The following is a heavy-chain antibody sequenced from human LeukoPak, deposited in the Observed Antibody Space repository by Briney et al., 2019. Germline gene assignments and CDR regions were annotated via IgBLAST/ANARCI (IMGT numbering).Heavy chain of an antibody. J-gene: IGHJ4*03. V-gene: IGHV4-59*01. CDR3: ARVREQGLFRYFNY. CDR1: GGSISSYY. CDR2: IYYSGST. D-gene: IGHD6-19*01. Sequence: SETLSLTCTVSGGSISSYYWSWIRQPPGKGLEWIGYIYYSGSTNYNPSLKSRVTISVDTSKNQFSLKLSSVTAAVTAVYYCARVREQGLFRYFNYGARGPWS.